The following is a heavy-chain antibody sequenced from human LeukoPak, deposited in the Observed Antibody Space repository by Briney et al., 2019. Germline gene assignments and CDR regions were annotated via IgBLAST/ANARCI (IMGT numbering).Heavy chain of an antibody. D-gene: IGHD2/OR15-2a*01. CDR2: ISSSAGTL. CDR1: GFTFSTFS. Sequence: GGSLRLSCAASGFTFSTFSMNWVRQAPGKGLEWVSSISSSAGTLYYADSVKGRFTISRDNAKNSLFLQVNSLGAEDTAVYYCARGGFFSDCWGQGTLVTVSS. V-gene: IGHV3-48*01. CDR3: ARGGFFSDC. J-gene: IGHJ4*02.